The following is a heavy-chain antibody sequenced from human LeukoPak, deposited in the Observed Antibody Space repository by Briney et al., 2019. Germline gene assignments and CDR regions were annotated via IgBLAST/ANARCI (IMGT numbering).Heavy chain of an antibody. D-gene: IGHD3-22*01. Sequence: SQTLSLTCALSGDSVSSQSAAWNWIRQSPSRGLEWLGRTYYRSKWYNDFALSVKSRIAINPDTSKNRFSLQLSSVTPEDTAVYYCVRDYYDTSGYYEDAFDIWGQGTMVTVSS. V-gene: IGHV6-1*01. CDR2: TYYRSKWYN. J-gene: IGHJ3*02. CDR3: VRDYYDTSGYYEDAFDI. CDR1: GDSVSSQSAA.